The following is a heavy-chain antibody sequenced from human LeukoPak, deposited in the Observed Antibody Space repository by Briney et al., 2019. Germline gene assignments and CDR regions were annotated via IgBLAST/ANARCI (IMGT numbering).Heavy chain of an antibody. CDR3: AKRNTMVRGGPCFDY. CDR2: IFGNGDTT. Sequence: PGGCLRLSCAASGFSFSSYAMNWVRQAPGKGLEWVPIIFGNGDTTYYADSVKGRFTVSRDNSKDTLYLQMNDLRPDDTAIYYCAKRNTMVRGGPCFDYWGQGLLVTVSS. CDR1: GFSFSSYA. J-gene: IGHJ4*02. V-gene: IGHV3-23*01. D-gene: IGHD3-10*01.